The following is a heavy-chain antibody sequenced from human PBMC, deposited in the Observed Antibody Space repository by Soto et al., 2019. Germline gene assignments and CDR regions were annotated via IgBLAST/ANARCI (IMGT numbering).Heavy chain of an antibody. Sequence: ASVKVSCKVSGGSFSSFSINWVRQAPGQGLEWMGWIIPNSGTSSFTQKLQGRVTITTDESTNTAYMKLSSLTSEETAIYYCTCFGCSGYYQHIHYWGQGTQVTVSS. CDR2: IIPNSGTS. D-gene: IGHD3-22*01. CDR3: TCFGCSGYYQHIHY. V-gene: IGHV1-69*05. J-gene: IGHJ4*02. CDR1: GGSFSSFS.